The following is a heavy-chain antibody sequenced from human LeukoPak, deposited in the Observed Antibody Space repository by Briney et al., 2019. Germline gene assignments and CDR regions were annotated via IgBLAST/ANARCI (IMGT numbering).Heavy chain of an antibody. Sequence: PSETLSLTCTVSGGSISSSSYYWGWIRQPPGKGLEWIGSIYYSGSTYYNPSLKSRVTISVDTSKNQFSLKLSSVTAADTAVYYCARDQEMRTYYYDSSGYYYFDYWGQGTLVTVSS. CDR2: IYYSGST. D-gene: IGHD3-22*01. CDR3: ARDQEMRTYYYDSSGYYYFDY. V-gene: IGHV4-39*07. J-gene: IGHJ4*02. CDR1: GGSISSSSYY.